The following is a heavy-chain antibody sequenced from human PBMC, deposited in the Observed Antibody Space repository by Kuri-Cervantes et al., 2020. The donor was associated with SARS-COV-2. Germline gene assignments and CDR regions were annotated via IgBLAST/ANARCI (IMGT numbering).Heavy chain of an antibody. V-gene: IGHV3-30*04. CDR3: AKVFGVGSSIKYFDH. Sequence: GESLKISCSASGFNYLNYAIHWVRQAPGKGLEWVAVISYDGSNKYYADSVKGRFTISRDNSKNTLYLQMNSLRVEDTALYYCAKVFGVGSSIKYFDHWGQGTVVTVSS. CDR2: ISYDGSNK. D-gene: IGHD3-10*02. J-gene: IGHJ4*02. CDR1: GFNYLNYA.